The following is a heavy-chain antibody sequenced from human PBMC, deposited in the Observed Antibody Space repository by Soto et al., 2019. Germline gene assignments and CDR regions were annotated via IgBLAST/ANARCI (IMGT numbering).Heavy chain of an antibody. D-gene: IGHD3-16*01. CDR1: GGSISSYY. CDR3: ARDSAFGPYYGYGMDV. J-gene: IGHJ6*02. V-gene: IGHV4-59*01. Sequence: SETLSLTCTVSGGSISSYYWSWIRQPPGKGLEWIGYIYYSGSTNYNPSLKSRVTISVDTSKNQFSLKLSSVTAADTAVYYCARDSAFGPYYGYGMDVWGQGTTVTVSS. CDR2: IYYSGST.